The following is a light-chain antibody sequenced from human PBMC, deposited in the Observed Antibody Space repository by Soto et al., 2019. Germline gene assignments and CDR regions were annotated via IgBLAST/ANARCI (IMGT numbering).Light chain of an antibody. Sequence: QSVLTQPPSVSGAPGQRVTISCTGSSSNIGAGYDVHWYQQLPGTAPKLLIYGDTNRPSGVPDLFSGSKSGTSASLAITGLQAEDEADYYCQSSDTSLSGSYVFGTGTKVTVL. CDR1: SSNIGAGYD. CDR3: QSSDTSLSGSYV. J-gene: IGLJ1*01. V-gene: IGLV1-40*01. CDR2: GDT.